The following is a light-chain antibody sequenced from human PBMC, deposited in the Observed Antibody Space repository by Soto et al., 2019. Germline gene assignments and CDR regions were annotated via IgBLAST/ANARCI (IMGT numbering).Light chain of an antibody. V-gene: IGLV2-23*01. Sequence: HSALTQPASVSGSPGQSITISCTGTSSDVGRYNLVSWYQQHPGKAPKLMIYEGSKRPSGVSNRFSGSKSGNTASLTISGLQADDEADYYCCSYAGRSPVVFGGGTKITV. J-gene: IGLJ2*01. CDR2: EGS. CDR1: SSDVGRYNL. CDR3: CSYAGRSPVV.